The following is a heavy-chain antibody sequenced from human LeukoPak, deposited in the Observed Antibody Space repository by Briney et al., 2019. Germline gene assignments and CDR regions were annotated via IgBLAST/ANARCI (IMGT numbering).Heavy chain of an antibody. CDR2: ISSSSSYV. Sequence: PGGSLRLSCAASGFTLSDYTMNWVRQAPGKGLEWVSPISSSSSYVYFADSVRGRFTIYRDNAKNSLYLQMNSRRAEDTAVYYCAKDSPSRTATTEVPVDYWGQGTLVTVSS. V-gene: IGHV3-21*01. J-gene: IGHJ4*02. CDR1: GFTLSDYT. D-gene: IGHD5-24*01. CDR3: AKDSPSRTATTEVPVDY.